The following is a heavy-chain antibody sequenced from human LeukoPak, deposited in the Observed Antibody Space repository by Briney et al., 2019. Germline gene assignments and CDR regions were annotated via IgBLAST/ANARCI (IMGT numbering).Heavy chain of an antibody. J-gene: IGHJ2*01. CDR2: ICPDVRRK. Sequence: PGGSLRLSCAASEFTLSTYCIHWVRQAPGKGLVWVSRICPDVRRKGYADSVEGRFTISRDYAKSTLYLHMNSLRAEDSARYYCVRHAGGDTRDWYLDLWGRGTLVAVSS. CDR1: EFTLSTYC. D-gene: IGHD4-17*01. CDR3: VRHAGGDTRDWYLDL. V-gene: IGHV3-74*01.